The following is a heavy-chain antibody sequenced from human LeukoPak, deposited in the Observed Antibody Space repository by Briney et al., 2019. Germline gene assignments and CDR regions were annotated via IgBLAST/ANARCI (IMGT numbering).Heavy chain of an antibody. CDR3: AKDPTHYRVWDDYDSTVLSY. CDR1: GFTFSSYG. J-gene: IGHJ4*02. Sequence: PGGSLRLSCAASGFTFSSYGMHWVRQAPGKGLEWAAFIRYDGSNKYYADSVKGRFTISRDNSKNTLYLQTNSLRAADTAVYYCAKDPTHYRVWDDYDSTVLSYWGQGTLVTVSS. CDR2: IRYDGSNK. V-gene: IGHV3-30*02. D-gene: IGHD3-22*01.